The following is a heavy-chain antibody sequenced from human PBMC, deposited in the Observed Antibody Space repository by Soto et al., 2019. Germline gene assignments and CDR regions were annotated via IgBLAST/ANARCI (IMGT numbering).Heavy chain of an antibody. CDR2: IIPIFGTA. CDR3: ARPMGYSSGWYDY. J-gene: IGHJ4*02. V-gene: IGHV1-69*01. Sequence: VQLVESGGGLVKPGGSLRLSCAASGFTFSSYAISWVRQAPGQGLEWMGGIIPIFGTANYAQKFQGRVTITADESTSTAYMELSSLRSEDTAVYYCARPMGYSSGWYDYWGQGTLVTVSS. CDR1: GFTFSSYA. D-gene: IGHD6-19*01.